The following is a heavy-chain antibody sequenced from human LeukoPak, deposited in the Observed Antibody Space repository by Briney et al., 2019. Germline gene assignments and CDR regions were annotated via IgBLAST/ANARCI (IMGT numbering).Heavy chain of an antibody. J-gene: IGHJ4*02. CDR3: ARGHSYGDLFLVGVY. Sequence: GGSLRLSCAASGFTFSSYDMHWVRQAPGKGLEWVAVIWYDGSNKYYAESVKGRFTISRDNSKNTLDLQMNSLRAEDTALYYCARGHSYGDLFLVGVYWGQGALVTDSS. V-gene: IGHV3-33*01. CDR1: GFTFSSYD. D-gene: IGHD5-18*01. CDR2: IWYDGSNK.